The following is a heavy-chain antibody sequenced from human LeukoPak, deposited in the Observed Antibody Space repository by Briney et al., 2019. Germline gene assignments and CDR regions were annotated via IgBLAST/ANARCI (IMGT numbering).Heavy chain of an antibody. J-gene: IGHJ4*02. V-gene: IGHV3-30-3*01. D-gene: IGHD1-14*01. Sequence: GGSLRLSCAASGFTFSSYAMHWVRQAPGKGLEWVAVISYDGSNKYYADSVKGRFTISRDNSKNTLYLQMNSLRVEDTALYYCARNREISTRDFEYWGQGTLVTVSS. CDR3: ARNREISTRDFEY. CDR2: ISYDGSNK. CDR1: GFTFSSYA.